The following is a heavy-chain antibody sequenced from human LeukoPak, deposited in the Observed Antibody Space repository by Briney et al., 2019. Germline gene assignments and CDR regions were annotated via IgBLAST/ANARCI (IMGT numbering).Heavy chain of an antibody. CDR3: TRRSVYCSGSTCLYYYGMDV. CDR2: IRGKANNYAT. V-gene: IGHV3-73*01. Sequence: PGGSLRLSCAASGFTFSESAMHWVRQASGKGLEWVGQIRGKANNYATAYAASLKGRFTISRDDSKNTAYLQMNSLKTEDTAVYYCTRRSVYCSGSTCLYYYGMDVWGQGTTVTVSS. J-gene: IGHJ6*02. CDR1: GFTFSESA. D-gene: IGHD2-2*01.